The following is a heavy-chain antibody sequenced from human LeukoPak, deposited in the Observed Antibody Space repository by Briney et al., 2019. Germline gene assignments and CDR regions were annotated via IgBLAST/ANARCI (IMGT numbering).Heavy chain of an antibody. D-gene: IGHD6-19*01. CDR3: ARSIAVTGKRWLDP. Sequence: SEPLSLTCTVSGDSITSGSYYWSWIRQPAGKGPEWIGHIHTNGGTKYNPSLESRVTISLETSDNQFSLELNSVTATDTAVYYCARSIAVTGKRWLDPWGQGTLVTVSS. CDR2: IHTNGGT. CDR1: GDSITSGSYY. J-gene: IGHJ5*02. V-gene: IGHV4-61*09.